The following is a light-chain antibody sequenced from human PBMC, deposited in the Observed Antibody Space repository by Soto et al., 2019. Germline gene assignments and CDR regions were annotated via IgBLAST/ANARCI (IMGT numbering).Light chain of an antibody. CDR3: QSYDSSRSGYVV. Sequence: QSVLTQPPSVSGAPGQRVTISCTGSSSNIGAGYDVHWYQQLPGTAPKLLISGNSHRPSGVPDRFSGSKSGTSASLAITGLQAEDEADYYCQSYDSSRSGYVVFGGGTKVTVL. V-gene: IGLV1-40*01. CDR2: GNS. J-gene: IGLJ2*01. CDR1: SSNIGAGYD.